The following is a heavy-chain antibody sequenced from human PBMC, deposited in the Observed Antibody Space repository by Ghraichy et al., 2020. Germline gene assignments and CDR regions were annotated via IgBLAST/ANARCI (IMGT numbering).Heavy chain of an antibody. Sequence: GGSLRLSCAASGFTFSSYSMNWVRQAPGKGLEWVSSISGSSTSIKYADSVTGRFTISRDNAKNSLYLQMNSLRAEDTAVYYCARDPQLKGRLGTCFDHWGQGTLVTVSS. J-gene: IGHJ4*02. D-gene: IGHD2-15*01. CDR2: ISGSSTSI. CDR3: ARDPQLKGRLGTCFDH. V-gene: IGHV3-21*01. CDR1: GFTFSSYS.